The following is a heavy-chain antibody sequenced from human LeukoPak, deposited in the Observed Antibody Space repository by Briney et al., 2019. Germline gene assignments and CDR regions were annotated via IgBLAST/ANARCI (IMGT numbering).Heavy chain of an antibody. D-gene: IGHD2-15*01. J-gene: IGHJ6*03. V-gene: IGHV3-7*01. CDR3: ARVAARCSGGSCYSPYYYYYYMDV. Sequence: GGSLRLSCAASGFTFSSYWMSRVRQAPGKGLEWVANIKQDGSEKYYVDSVKGRFTISRDNAKNSLYLQMNSLRAEDTAVYYCARVAARCSGGSCYSPYYYYYYMDVWGKGTTVTVSS. CDR1: GFTFSSYW. CDR2: IKQDGSEK.